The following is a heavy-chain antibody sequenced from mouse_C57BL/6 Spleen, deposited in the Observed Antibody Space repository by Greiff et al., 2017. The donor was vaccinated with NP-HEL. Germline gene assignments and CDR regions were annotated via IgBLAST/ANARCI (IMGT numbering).Heavy chain of an antibody. CDR2: INPNNGGT. CDR3: AGGYDVGYYYAMDY. J-gene: IGHJ4*01. Sequence: VQLKESGPELVKPGASVKMSCKASGYTFTDYNMHWVKQSHGKSLEWIGYINPNNGGTSYNQKFKGKATLTVNKSSSTAYMELRSLTSEDSAVYYCAGGYDVGYYYAMDYWGQGTSVTVSS. D-gene: IGHD2-2*01. CDR1: GYTFTDYN. V-gene: IGHV1-22*01.